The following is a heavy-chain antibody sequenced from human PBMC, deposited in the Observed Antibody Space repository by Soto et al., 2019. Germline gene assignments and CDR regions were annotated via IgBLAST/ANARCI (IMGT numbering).Heavy chain of an antibody. V-gene: IGHV2-5*02. CDR1: GFSLTTSGVG. CDR3: AHRVLRTVFGLVTATAIYFDF. D-gene: IGHD3-3*01. CDR2: IFWDDDK. Sequence: QITLNESGPTVVRPTETLTLTCRFSGFSLTTSGVGVSWIRQSPGKAPEWLALIFWDDDKRYSASLKSRLTITKDTSKNQVVLTVFSLDPTATATYSCAHRVLRTVFGLVTATAIYFDFWGQGTPVAVSS. J-gene: IGHJ4*02.